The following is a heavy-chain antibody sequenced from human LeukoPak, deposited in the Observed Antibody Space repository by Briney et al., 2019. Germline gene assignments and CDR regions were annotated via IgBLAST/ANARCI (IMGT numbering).Heavy chain of an antibody. CDR3: ARDFGEMPNC. D-gene: IGHD5-24*01. CDR2: IDPSGGST. V-gene: IGHV1-46*01. CDR1: GYTFTRYY. Sequence: GASVKVSCKASGYTFTRYYMHWVRQAPGQGLEWMGIIDPSGGSTSYAQKFQGGVTMTRDATTSTVYLELSSLRSEDTAVYYCARDFGEMPNCWGQGTLVTVSS. J-gene: IGHJ4*02.